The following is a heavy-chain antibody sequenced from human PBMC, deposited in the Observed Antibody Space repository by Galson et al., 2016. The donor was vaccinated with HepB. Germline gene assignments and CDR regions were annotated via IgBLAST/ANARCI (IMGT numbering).Heavy chain of an antibody. CDR2: ITHTADTT. CDR3: AKGDMPGRNPTIFDY. CDR1: GFTFSSFA. D-gene: IGHD1-26*01. Sequence: SLRLSCAASGFTFSSFAMNWFRQAPGKGLEWVSSITHTADTTYYADSVRGRFSISRDNSRNTLYLQMNSLRAEDTALYYCAKGDMPGRNPTIFDYWGQGTLVTVSS. V-gene: IGHV3-23*01. J-gene: IGHJ4*02.